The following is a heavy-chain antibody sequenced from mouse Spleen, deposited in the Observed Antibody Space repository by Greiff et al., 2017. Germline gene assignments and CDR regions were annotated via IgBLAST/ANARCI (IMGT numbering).Heavy chain of an antibody. Sequence: VMLVESGAELVKPGASVKLSCTASGFNIKDYYMHWVKQRPEQGLEWIGRIDPEDGETKYAPKFQGKATITADTSSNTAYLQLSSLTSEDTAIYYCAEDGYYEYYFDYWGQGTTLTVSS. CDR2: IDPEDGET. D-gene: IGHD2-3*01. J-gene: IGHJ2*01. V-gene: IGHV14-2*02. CDR3: AEDGYYEYYFDY. CDR1: GFNIKDYY.